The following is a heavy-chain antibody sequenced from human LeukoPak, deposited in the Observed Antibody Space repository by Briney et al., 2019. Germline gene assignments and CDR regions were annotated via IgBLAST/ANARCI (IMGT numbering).Heavy chain of an antibody. Sequence: PGRSLRLSCAASGFTFSSYGMHWVRQAPGKGLEWVAVIWYGGSNKYYADSVKGRFTISRDNSKNTLYLQMNSLRAEDTAVYYYARSGRSGWYPYWGQGTLVTVSS. CDR3: ARSGRSGWYPY. CDR2: IWYGGSNK. D-gene: IGHD6-19*01. V-gene: IGHV3-33*01. CDR1: GFTFSSYG. J-gene: IGHJ4*02.